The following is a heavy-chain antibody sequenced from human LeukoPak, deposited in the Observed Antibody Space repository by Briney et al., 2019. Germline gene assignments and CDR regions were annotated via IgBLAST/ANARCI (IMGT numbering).Heavy chain of an antibody. J-gene: IGHJ4*02. V-gene: IGHV3-7*01. CDR2: IKQDGSEK. Sequence: GGSLRLSCAASGFTFSSYWMSWVRQAPGKGLEWVANIKQDGSEKYYVDSVKGRFTISRDNAKNSLYLQMNSLRAEDTAVYYCARSRYYDYVWGSYRHDSFFDYWGQGTLVTVSS. D-gene: IGHD3-16*02. CDR1: GFTFSSYW. CDR3: ARSRYYDYVWGSYRHDSFFDY.